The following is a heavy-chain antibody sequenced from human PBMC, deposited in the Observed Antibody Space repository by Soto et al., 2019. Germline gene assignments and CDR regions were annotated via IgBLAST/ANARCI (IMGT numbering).Heavy chain of an antibody. D-gene: IGHD6-25*01. Sequence: PGGSLRLSCTASGFTFSHYALHWLRQTPGKGLEWVAYISYHGNTEKYADSVKGRFTISRDNYKKEVYLQMNSLRIEDTAVYYCARVGLNVFRAANDSYNWLEPWGQGT. J-gene: IGHJ5*02. V-gene: IGHV3-30*04. CDR3: ARVGLNVFRAANDSYNWLEP. CDR2: ISYHGNTE. CDR1: GFTFSHYA.